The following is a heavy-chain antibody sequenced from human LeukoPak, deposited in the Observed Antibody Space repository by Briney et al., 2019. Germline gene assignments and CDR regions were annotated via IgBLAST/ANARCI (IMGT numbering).Heavy chain of an antibody. D-gene: IGHD2-2*01. CDR3: AKGFYCSSSNCLLFDY. CDR2: ISASSNKP. Sequence: GGSLRLSCAASGFTFSSYAMSWVRQAPGKGLEWVSGISASSNKPYYADSVKGRFTISRDNSKNTLYLQMNSLRAEDTAIYYCAKGFYCSSSNCLLFDYWGQGTLVTVSS. CDR1: GFTFSSYA. J-gene: IGHJ4*02. V-gene: IGHV3-23*01.